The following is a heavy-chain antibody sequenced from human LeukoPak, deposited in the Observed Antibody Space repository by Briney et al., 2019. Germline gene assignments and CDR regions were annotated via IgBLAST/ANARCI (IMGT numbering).Heavy chain of an antibody. CDR2: IYHSGST. Sequence: ESSQTLSLTCAVSGGSISSGGYSWSWIRQPPGKGLEWIGYIYHSGSTYYNPSLKSRVTISVDTSKNQFSLKLSSVTAADTAVYYCARQGYSSSWYPLGYWGQGTLVTVSS. V-gene: IGHV4-30-2*03. CDR1: GGSISSGGYS. CDR3: ARQGYSSSWYPLGY. J-gene: IGHJ4*02. D-gene: IGHD6-13*01.